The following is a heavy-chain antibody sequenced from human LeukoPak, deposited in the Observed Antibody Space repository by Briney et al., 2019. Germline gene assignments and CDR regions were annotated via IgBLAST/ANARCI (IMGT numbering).Heavy chain of an antibody. Sequence: SVNVSCKASGGTFSSYAISWVRQARGQGLEWMGGIIPIFSTANYAQKFQGRVTITTDESTSTAYMELSSLRSEDTAVYYCARFLEYWFDPWGQGTLVTVSS. CDR1: GGTFSSYA. V-gene: IGHV1-69*05. D-gene: IGHD2/OR15-2a*01. CDR3: ARFLEYWFDP. J-gene: IGHJ5*02. CDR2: IIPIFSTA.